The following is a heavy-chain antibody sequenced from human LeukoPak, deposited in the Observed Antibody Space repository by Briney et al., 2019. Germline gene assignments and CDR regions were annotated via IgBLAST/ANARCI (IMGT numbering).Heavy chain of an antibody. CDR1: GGSISSYY. D-gene: IGHD3-9*01. V-gene: IGHV4-59*12. CDR3: ARRPRRYFDPRTHYYFDY. CDR2: IYYSGST. J-gene: IGHJ4*02. Sequence: SETLSLTCTVSGGSISSYYWSWIRQPPGKGLEWIGYIYYSGSTNYNPSLKSRVTISVDTSKNQFSLKLSSVTAADTAVYYCARRPRRYFDPRTHYYFDYWGQGTLVTVSS.